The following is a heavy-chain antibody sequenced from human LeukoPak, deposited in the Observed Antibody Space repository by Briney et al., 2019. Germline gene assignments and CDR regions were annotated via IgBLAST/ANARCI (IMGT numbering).Heavy chain of an antibody. Sequence: GGSLRLSCAASGFTFSDYYISWIRQAPGKGLEWVSYITGSGNTIYYADSVKGRFTISRDNAKNSLYLQMNSLRAEDTAVYYCARGGYSWSYYYYYGMDVWGQGTTVTVSS. J-gene: IGHJ6*02. CDR3: ARGGYSWSYYYYYGMDV. V-gene: IGHV3-11*01. CDR2: ITGSGNTI. CDR1: GFTFSDYY. D-gene: IGHD5-18*01.